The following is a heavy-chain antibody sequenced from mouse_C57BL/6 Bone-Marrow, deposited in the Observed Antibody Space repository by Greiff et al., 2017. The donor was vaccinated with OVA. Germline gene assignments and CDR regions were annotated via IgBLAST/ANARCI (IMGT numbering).Heavy chain of an antibody. J-gene: IGHJ1*03. CDR2: FHPYNDDT. CDR3: AIYYYGSGYFDV. D-gene: IGHD1-1*01. Sequence: VQLQQSGAELVKPGASVKMSCKASGYTFTTYPLEWMKQNHGKSLEWIGNFHPYNDDTKYNEKFKGKATLTVEKSSSTVYLELSRLTSDDSAVYYCAIYYYGSGYFDVWGTGTTVTVSS. V-gene: IGHV1-47*01. CDR1: GYTFTTYP.